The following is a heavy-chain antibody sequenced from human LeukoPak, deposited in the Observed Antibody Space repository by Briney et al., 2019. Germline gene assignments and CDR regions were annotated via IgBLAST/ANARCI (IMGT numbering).Heavy chain of an antibody. V-gene: IGHV4-34*01. D-gene: IGHD1-7*01. Sequence: SETLSLTCAVYGGSFSNYYWSWVRQPPGKGLEWIGEINDSGRINYNPSLMSRVTVSVDTSKNHFSLRLPSVTATDTAVYYCARRWNYGRNYYIDAWGNGATVSVSS. J-gene: IGHJ6*03. CDR2: INDSGRI. CDR3: ARRWNYGRNYYIDA. CDR1: GGSFSNYY.